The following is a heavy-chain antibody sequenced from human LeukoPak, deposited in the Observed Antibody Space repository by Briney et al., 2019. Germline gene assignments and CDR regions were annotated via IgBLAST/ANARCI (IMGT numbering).Heavy chain of an antibody. D-gene: IGHD2-15*01. V-gene: IGHV1-46*01. Sequence: GASVKVSCKASGYTFTSYYMHWVRQAPGQGLEWMGIINPSGGSTSYAQKFQGRVTMTRDTSTSTVYMELSSLRSEDTAVYYCAKDRLGYCSGGHCSTDVLFDVWGQGTLVTVSS. J-gene: IGHJ4*02. CDR2: INPSGGST. CDR3: AKDRLGYCSGGHCSTDVLFDV. CDR1: GYTFTSYY.